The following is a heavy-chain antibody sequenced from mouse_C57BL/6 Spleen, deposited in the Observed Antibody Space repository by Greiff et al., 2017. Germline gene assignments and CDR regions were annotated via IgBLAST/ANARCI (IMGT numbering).Heavy chain of an antibody. CDR2: IYPRDGST. CDR1: GYTFTDHT. V-gene: IGHV1-78*01. CDR3: ASEDYSNYLDY. J-gene: IGHJ2*01. D-gene: IGHD2-5*01. Sequence: QVQLQQSDAELVKPGASVKISCKVSGYTFTDHTIHWMKQRPEQGLEWIGYIYPRDGSTKYNEKFKGQATLTADKSSSTAYMQRNSLTSEDSAVYFCASEDYSNYLDYWGQGTTLTVSS.